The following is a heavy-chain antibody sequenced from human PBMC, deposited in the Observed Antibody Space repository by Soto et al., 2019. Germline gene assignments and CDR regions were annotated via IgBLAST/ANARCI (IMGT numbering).Heavy chain of an antibody. V-gene: IGHV1-2*02. Sequence: ASVKVSCKASGYTFTGYYMHWVRQAPGQGLEWMGWINPNSGGTNYAQKFQGRVTMTRDTSISTAYMELSRLRSDDTAVYYCARGGGGYCTNGVCQFGHNWFDPWGQGTLVTV. D-gene: IGHD2-8*01. CDR3: ARGGGGYCTNGVCQFGHNWFDP. J-gene: IGHJ5*02. CDR2: INPNSGGT. CDR1: GYTFTGYY.